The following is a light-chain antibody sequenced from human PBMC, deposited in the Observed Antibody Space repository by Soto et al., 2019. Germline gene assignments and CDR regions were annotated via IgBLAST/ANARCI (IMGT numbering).Light chain of an antibody. J-gene: IGKJ4*01. CDR2: GAS. V-gene: IGKV3-15*01. CDR1: QSVSHN. CDR3: QQYNQWPPLT. Sequence: EIVMTQSPATLSVSPGERATLSCRASQSVSHNVAWYQQKPGQAPRLRIYGASNRATGAPARFSGSGSGTEFTLTISSLQSEDFAVYYCQQYNQWPPLTFGGGTKVEIK.